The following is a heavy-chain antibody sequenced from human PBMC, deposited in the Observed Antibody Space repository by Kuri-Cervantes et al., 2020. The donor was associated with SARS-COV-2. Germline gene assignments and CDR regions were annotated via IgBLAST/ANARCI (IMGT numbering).Heavy chain of an antibody. CDR1: GLTFSVYG. V-gene: IGHV3-48*01. Sequence: GGSLRLSCAASGLTFSVYGLNWVRQAPGKGLEWVSYISSSSSTIHYADSVKGRFTISRDNAKKSLFLQMNSLRAEDTAVYYCARRESWKGDFDIWGQGTMVTVSS. CDR2: ISSSSSTI. CDR3: ARRESWKGDFDI. J-gene: IGHJ3*02. D-gene: IGHD1-1*01.